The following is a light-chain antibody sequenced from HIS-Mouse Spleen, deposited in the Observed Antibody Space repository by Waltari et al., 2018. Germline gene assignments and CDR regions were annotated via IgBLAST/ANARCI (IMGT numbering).Light chain of an antibody. CDR3: QQYNSYSWT. J-gene: IGKJ1*01. Sequence: DIQMTQSPSTLSASVGDRVTITCRASQGISRWLAWYQQKPGKAPKLLIDKASRLESGVPSRFSGSGSGTEFTLTISSLQPDDFATYYCQQYNSYSWTFGQGTKVEIK. V-gene: IGKV1-5*03. CDR2: KAS. CDR1: QGISRW.